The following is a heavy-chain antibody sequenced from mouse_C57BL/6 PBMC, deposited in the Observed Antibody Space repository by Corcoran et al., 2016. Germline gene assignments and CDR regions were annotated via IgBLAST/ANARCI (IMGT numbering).Heavy chain of an antibody. Sequence: QVQLQQSGAELVTPGASVKISCTASCYAFSSYWMNWVKQRPGNGLELLGQIYPGAGDTNYNGKFKGKATLTADKSSSTAYMPVSSLTSEDSAVYFGGRGGGLDDWGQGTTLTVSA. V-gene: IGHV1-80*01. CDR3: GRGGGLDD. CDR2: IYPGAGDT. CDR1: CYAFSSYW. J-gene: IGHJ2*01.